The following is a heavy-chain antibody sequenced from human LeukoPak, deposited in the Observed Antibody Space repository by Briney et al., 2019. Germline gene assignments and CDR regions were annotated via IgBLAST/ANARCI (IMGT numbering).Heavy chain of an antibody. CDR3: ARPSRDGSGIRFDY. D-gene: IGHD3-10*01. Sequence: GGSLRLSCAASGFMFSSYWMSWVRQAPGKGLEWVANIKKDGSEKYYVDSVKGRFTISRDNAKTSLYLQMNSLRAEDTAVYYCARPSRDGSGIRFDYWGQGTLVTVSS. CDR1: GFMFSSYW. J-gene: IGHJ4*02. CDR2: IKKDGSEK. V-gene: IGHV3-7*01.